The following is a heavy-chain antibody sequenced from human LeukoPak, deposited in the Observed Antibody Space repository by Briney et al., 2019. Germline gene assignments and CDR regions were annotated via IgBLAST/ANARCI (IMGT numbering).Heavy chain of an antibody. Sequence: GGSLRLSCAASGFTFSSYGMHWVRQAPGKGLEWVAVIPYDGSNKYYADSVKGRFTISRDNSKNTLYLQMNSLRAEDTAVYYCARSTESELLWFGELHFDYWGQGTLVTVSS. CDR3: ARSTESELLWFGELHFDY. CDR2: IPYDGSNK. D-gene: IGHD3-10*01. J-gene: IGHJ4*02. V-gene: IGHV3-30*03. CDR1: GFTFSSYG.